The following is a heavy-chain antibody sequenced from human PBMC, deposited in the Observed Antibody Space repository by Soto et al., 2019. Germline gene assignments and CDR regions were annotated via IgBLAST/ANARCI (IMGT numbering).Heavy chain of an antibody. Sequence: QVQLVQSGAEVKKPESSVKVSCKAPGGTFSTYAISWVRQAPGQGLEWMGGIIPMFGTANYAPRFQDRVTITADDSTNTVYMELSSLRSEDTAVYFCASGIQLWLRRINTGYSGWGQGTLVTVSS. CDR1: GGTFSTYA. V-gene: IGHV1-69*12. CDR3: ASGIQLWLRRINTGYSG. CDR2: IIPMFGTA. D-gene: IGHD5-18*01. J-gene: IGHJ4*02.